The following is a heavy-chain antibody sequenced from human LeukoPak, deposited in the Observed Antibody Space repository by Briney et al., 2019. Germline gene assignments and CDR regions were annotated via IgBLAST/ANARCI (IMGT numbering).Heavy chain of an antibody. J-gene: IGHJ5*02. V-gene: IGHV4-61*02. D-gene: IGHD5-24*01. CDR2: IYPSGST. CDR3: ARSIQNREGWFDP. CDR1: GVSISRSSYC. Sequence: PSQTLSLTCTVSGVSISRSSYCWSWIRQPAGKGLEWIGRIYPSGSTNYHPSLQSRLTISVATSKNQFSLTLSSGTAADTAVYYCARSIQNREGWFDPWGQGALVTVSS.